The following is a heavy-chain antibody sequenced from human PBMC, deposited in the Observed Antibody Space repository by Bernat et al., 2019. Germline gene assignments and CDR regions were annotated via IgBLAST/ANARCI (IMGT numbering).Heavy chain of an antibody. CDR1: GFTFSSYD. CDR3: ARDDGGTWALDY. Sequence: EVQLVESGGGLVQPGGSLRLSCAASGFTFSSYDMHWVRQATGKGLEWVSAIGTADDTYYPGSVKGRFTISRENAKNSLYLQMNSLRAEDTAVYYCARDDGGTWALDYWGQGTLVTVSS. J-gene: IGHJ4*02. D-gene: IGHD4-23*01. CDR2: IGTADDT. V-gene: IGHV3-13*01.